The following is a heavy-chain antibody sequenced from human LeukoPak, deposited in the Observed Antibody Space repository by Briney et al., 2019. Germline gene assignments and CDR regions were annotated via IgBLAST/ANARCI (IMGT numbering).Heavy chain of an antibody. CDR2: INAGNGNT. D-gene: IGHD3-22*01. CDR1: GYTFTSYV. V-gene: IGHV1-3*01. J-gene: IGHJ4*02. CDR3: ARGGDSSGYSEDYFDY. Sequence: GASVKVSCKASGYTFTSYVMYWVHQAPGQRLEWMGWINAGNGNTKYSQKFQGRVTITRDTSASTAYMELSSLRSEDTAVYYCARGGDSSGYSEDYFDYWGQGTLVTVSS.